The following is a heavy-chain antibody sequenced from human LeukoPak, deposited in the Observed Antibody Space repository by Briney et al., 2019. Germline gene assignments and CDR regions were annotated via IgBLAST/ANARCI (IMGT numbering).Heavy chain of an antibody. D-gene: IGHD4-17*01. CDR2: INPNSGGT. Sequence: ASVKVSCKTSVYTFTGYFMHWVRQAPGQGLEWMGWINPNSGGTNYAQKFQGRVTMTRDTSISTAYMELTRLRSDDTAMYYCSREGDYGDYGRLWYFDLWGRGTLVTVSS. CDR1: VYTFTGYF. V-gene: IGHV1-2*02. CDR3: SREGDYGDYGRLWYFDL. J-gene: IGHJ2*01.